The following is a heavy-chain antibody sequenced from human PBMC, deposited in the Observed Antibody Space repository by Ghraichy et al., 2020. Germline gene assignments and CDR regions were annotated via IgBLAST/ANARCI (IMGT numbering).Heavy chain of an antibody. CDR3: ARHLTAADYVWGSYRAFDY. CDR2: ISYSGFT. V-gene: IGHV4-39*01. D-gene: IGHD3-16*02. CDR1: GDSISGTNSY. J-gene: IGHJ4*02. Sequence: SETLSLTCTVSGDSISGTNSYWGWIRQPPGKRLEWIATISYSGFTYYNPSLKSRLTISVEMSKNHFSLKLTSLTAADTAVYFCARHLTAADYVWGSYRAFDYWGQGTLVTVSS.